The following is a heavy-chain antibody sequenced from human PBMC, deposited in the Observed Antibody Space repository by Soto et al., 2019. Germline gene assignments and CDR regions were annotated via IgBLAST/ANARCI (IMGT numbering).Heavy chain of an antibody. CDR2: FDPVDGET. CDR3: ATDGVTRRYGAGGRYYGMEV. Sequence: QVQLVQSGAEVRKPGASVKVSCKVSGYSLTELSIHWVRQAPGKGLEWMGGFDPVDGETIYAQKFQGRVTMTEDTSTDAAYMEVRSLGSEDTAVYYCATDGVTRRYGAGGRYYGMEVWGQGTTVTVSS. D-gene: IGHD3-10*01. V-gene: IGHV1-24*01. J-gene: IGHJ6*02. CDR1: GYSLTELS.